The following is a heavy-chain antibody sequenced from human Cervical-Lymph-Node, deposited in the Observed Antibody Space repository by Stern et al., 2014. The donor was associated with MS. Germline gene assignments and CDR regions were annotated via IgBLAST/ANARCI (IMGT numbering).Heavy chain of an antibody. Sequence: QMQLVQSGAEVKKPGSSVKVSCKLSGGTFSNYTISWVRQAPGQGLEWMGEIIPIFGKATYAQKFQDRVTITADESTNTAYMELSSLRSDDTAVYYCARYSGWGQGTLVTVST. V-gene: IGHV1-69*01. CDR1: GGTFSNYT. CDR3: ARYSG. J-gene: IGHJ4*02. D-gene: IGHD2-21*01. CDR2: IIPIFGKA.